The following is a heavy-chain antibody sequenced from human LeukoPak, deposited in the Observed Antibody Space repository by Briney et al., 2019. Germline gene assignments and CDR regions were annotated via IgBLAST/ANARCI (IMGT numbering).Heavy chain of an antibody. CDR1: GYIFTNYA. Sequence: GASVKVSCKASGYIFTNYAMHWVRQAPGQRLEWMGRISGGSGDTKYSQKFQDRVTITRDTSASTAYMELSSLRSEDTAVYYCARPLGYCSGGSCSPRFDYWGQGTLVTVSS. CDR3: ARPLGYCSGGSCSPRFDY. D-gene: IGHD2-15*01. CDR2: ISGGSGDT. V-gene: IGHV1-3*01. J-gene: IGHJ4*02.